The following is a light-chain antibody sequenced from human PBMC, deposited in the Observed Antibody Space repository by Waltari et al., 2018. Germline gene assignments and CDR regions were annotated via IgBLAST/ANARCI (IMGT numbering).Light chain of an antibody. CDR2: DAS. V-gene: IGKV3-20*01. J-gene: IGKJ1*01. CDR1: QSISRF. CDR3: QKYGSLPAT. Sequence: EILLTQSPGTLSLSPGDRATLSCRARQSISRFLAWYQQKPGQATRLLIYDASTRATGIPDRFSGSGSGTDFSLTISRLEPEDIAVYYCQKYGSLPATFGQGTKVEIK.